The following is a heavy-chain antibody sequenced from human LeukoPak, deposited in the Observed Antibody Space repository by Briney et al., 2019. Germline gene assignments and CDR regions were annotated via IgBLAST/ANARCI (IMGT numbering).Heavy chain of an antibody. CDR2: IYYSGST. D-gene: IGHD2-15*01. V-gene: IGHV4-59*08. J-gene: IGHJ4*02. CDR1: GGSISSYY. Sequence: PSETLSLTCTVSGGSISSYYWSWIRQPPGKGLEWIGYIYYSGSTNYNPSLKSRVTISVDTSKNQFSLKLSSVTAADTAVYYCARLPGRAGRIDYWGQGTLVTVSS. CDR3: ARLPGRAGRIDY.